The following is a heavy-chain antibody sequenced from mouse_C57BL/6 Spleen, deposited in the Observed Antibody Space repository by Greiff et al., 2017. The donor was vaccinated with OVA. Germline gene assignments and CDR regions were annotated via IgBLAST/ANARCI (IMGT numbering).Heavy chain of an antibody. CDR3: ARRATVVAHWYFDV. D-gene: IGHD1-1*01. CDR1: GYTFTDYN. Sequence: EVQLQQSGPELVKPGASVKMSCKASGYTFTDYNMHWVKQSHGKSLEWIGYINPNNGGTSYNQKFKGKATLTVNKSSSTAYMELLSLTSEDSAVYYCARRATVVAHWYFDVWGTGTTVTVSS. V-gene: IGHV1-22*01. CDR2: INPNNGGT. J-gene: IGHJ1*03.